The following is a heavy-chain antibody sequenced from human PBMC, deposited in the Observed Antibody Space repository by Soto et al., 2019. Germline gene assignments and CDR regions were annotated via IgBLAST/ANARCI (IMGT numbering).Heavy chain of an antibody. V-gene: IGHV3-23*01. Sequence: EVQLLESGGGLVQPGGSLRLSCAASGFTFSSYAMSWVRQAPGKGLAWVSSVSGSSGSKSYADSVKGRFTISRDNSKNTVYLQMNSLRAEDTAVYFCAKDWCSGTTCYCLENWGQGTLVTVSS. CDR3: AKDWCSGTTCYCLEN. CDR2: VSGSSGSK. CDR1: GFTFSSYA. J-gene: IGHJ4*02. D-gene: IGHD1-7*01.